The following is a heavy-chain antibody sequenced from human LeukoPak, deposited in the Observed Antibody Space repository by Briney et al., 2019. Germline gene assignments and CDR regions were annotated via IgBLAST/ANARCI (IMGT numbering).Heavy chain of an antibody. J-gene: IGHJ4*02. V-gene: IGHV3-23*01. Sequence: GGSLRLSCAASGFTFSSYGMSWVRQAPGKGLKWVSAISGSGGSTYYADSVKGRFTISRDNSKNTLYLQMNSLRAEDTAVYYCAKDRDSSSWYVDYWGQGTLVTVSS. D-gene: IGHD6-13*01. CDR2: ISGSGGST. CDR3: AKDRDSSSWYVDY. CDR1: GFTFSSYG.